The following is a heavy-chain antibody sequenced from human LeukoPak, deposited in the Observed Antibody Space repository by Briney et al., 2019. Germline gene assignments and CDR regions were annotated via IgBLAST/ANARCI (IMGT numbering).Heavy chain of an antibody. D-gene: IGHD2-2*01. Sequence: PSETLSLTCTVSGGSISSYYWSWIRQPPGKGLEWIGYIYYSGSTNYNPSLKSRVTISVDTSKKQFSLKLSSVTAADTAVYYCARGVVVPAAKSLNWFDPWGQGTLVTVSS. CDR1: GGSISSYY. J-gene: IGHJ5*02. CDR2: IYYSGST. CDR3: ARGVVVPAAKSLNWFDP. V-gene: IGHV4-59*01.